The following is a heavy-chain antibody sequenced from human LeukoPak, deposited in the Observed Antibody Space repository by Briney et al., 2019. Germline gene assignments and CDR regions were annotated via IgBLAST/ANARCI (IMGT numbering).Heavy chain of an antibody. J-gene: IGHJ5*02. CDR3: ARHLLRYFDWLPICTWFDP. V-gene: IGHV4-59*08. D-gene: IGHD3-9*01. CDR1: GGSISSYY. Sequence: PSETLSLTCTVSGGSISSYYWSWIRQPPGKGLEWIGNIYYSGSTNYNPSLKSRVTISVDTSKNQFSLKLSSVTAADTAVYYCARHLLRYFDWLPICTWFDPWGQGTLVTVSS. CDR2: IYYSGST.